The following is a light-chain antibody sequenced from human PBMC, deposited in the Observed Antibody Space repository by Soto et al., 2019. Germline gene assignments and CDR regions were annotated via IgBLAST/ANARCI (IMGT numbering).Light chain of an antibody. CDR3: MQSIQLRS. CDR1: QSLLNSDGKTY. Sequence: DIVMTQTPLSLSVTPGQPASISCKSSQSLLNSDGKTYLYWYLQKPGQPQQLLIFEVSNRFSGVPGRVGGSCAGTDFPLKISRVADEYVGVYSCMQSIQLRSFGQGTRLEIK. V-gene: IGKV2D-29*01. J-gene: IGKJ5*01. CDR2: EVS.